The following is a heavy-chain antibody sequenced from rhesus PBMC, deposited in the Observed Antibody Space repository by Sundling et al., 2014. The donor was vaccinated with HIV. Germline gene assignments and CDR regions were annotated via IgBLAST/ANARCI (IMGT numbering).Heavy chain of an antibody. CDR2: INSGGDNT. CDR3: VKELYYNIWTGYWHRGRGLDS. D-gene: IGHD3-3*01. CDR1: GFTFSNYG. Sequence: EVQLVETGGGLVQPGGSLKLSCAASGFTFSNYGMNWVRQAPGKGLEWVSAINSGGDNTYYADSVKGRFTISRDNSKNTLSLQMNSLRAEDTAVYYCVKELYYNIWTGYWHRGRGLDSWGQGVVVTASS. J-gene: IGHJ6*01. V-gene: IGHV3-103*01.